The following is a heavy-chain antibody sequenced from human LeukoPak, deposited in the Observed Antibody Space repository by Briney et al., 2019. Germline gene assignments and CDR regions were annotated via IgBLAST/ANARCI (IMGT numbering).Heavy chain of an antibody. CDR3: AGRPDTAIVAIFDY. CDR2: INPNSGGT. J-gene: IGHJ4*02. CDR1: GYTFTGYY. Sequence: ASVKVSCKASGYTFTGYYLHWVRQAPGQGLEWMGWINPNSGGTNYAQKFQGRVTMTGDTSISTAYMELSRLSSDDTVIYFCAGRPDTAIVAIFDYWGQGTLVTVSS. D-gene: IGHD5-18*01. V-gene: IGHV1-2*02.